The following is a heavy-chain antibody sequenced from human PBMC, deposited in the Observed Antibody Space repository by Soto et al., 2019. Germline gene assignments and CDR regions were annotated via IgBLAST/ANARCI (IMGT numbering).Heavy chain of an antibody. CDR1: GFTFSSYG. D-gene: IGHD3-22*01. CDR2: IWYDGSNK. J-gene: IGHJ4*02. Sequence: QVQQVESGGGVVQPGRSLRLSCAASGFTFSSYGMHWVRQAPGKGLEWVAVIWYDGSNKYYADSVKGRFTISRDNSKNTLYLQMNSLRAEDTAVYYCARDDNYYDSSGYSYYFDYWCQGTLVTVSS. V-gene: IGHV3-33*01. CDR3: ARDDNYYDSSGYSYYFDY.